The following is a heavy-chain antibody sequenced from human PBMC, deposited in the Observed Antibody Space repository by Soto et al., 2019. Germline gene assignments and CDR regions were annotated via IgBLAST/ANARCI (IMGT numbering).Heavy chain of an antibody. V-gene: IGHV1-69*12. Sequence: QVQLVQSGAEVKKPGSSVKVSCKASGGTFSSYAINWVRQAPGQGLEWMGGSIPIFGTANFAQKFQVRVTITADESTSTASMELRSLRSEDTAVYYCARKTMGVEYYSGMDVWGQGTTVTVSS. CDR2: SIPIFGTA. CDR3: ARKTMGVEYYSGMDV. CDR1: GGTFSSYA. D-gene: IGHD3-3*01. J-gene: IGHJ6*02.